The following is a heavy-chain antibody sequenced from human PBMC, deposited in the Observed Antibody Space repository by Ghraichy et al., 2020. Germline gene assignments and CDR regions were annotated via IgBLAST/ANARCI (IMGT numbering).Heavy chain of an antibody. J-gene: IGHJ4*02. D-gene: IGHD5-18*01. CDR3: TIKTSVGEYSYGLGY. CDR2: IKSKTDGGTT. CDR1: GFTFSNAW. Sequence: GGSLRLSCAASGFTFSNAWMSWVRQAPGKGLEWVGRIKSKTDGGTTDYAAPVKGRFTISRDDSKNTLYLQMNSLKTEDTAVYYCTIKTSVGEYSYGLGYWGQGTLVTVSS. V-gene: IGHV3-15*01.